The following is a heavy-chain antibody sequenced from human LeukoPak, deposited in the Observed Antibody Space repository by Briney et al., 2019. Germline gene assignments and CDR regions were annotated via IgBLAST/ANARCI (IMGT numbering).Heavy chain of an antibody. Sequence: GGSLRLSCAASGFTFSSYGMHWVRQAPGKGLEWVAVISYDGSNKYYADSVKGRFTISRDNSKNTLYLQMNSLRAEDTAVYYCAKDLGYSSSWYVGYFDYWGQGTLVTVSS. V-gene: IGHV3-30*18. D-gene: IGHD6-13*01. CDR1: GFTFSSYG. J-gene: IGHJ4*02. CDR3: AKDLGYSSSWYVGYFDY. CDR2: ISYDGSNK.